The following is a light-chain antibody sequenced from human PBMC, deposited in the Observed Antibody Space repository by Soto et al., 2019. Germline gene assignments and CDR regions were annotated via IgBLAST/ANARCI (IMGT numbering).Light chain of an antibody. CDR1: QTIRSW. J-gene: IGKJ1*01. V-gene: IGKV1-5*03. CDR3: QHYKSYSEA. CDR2: KAS. Sequence: DIQMTQSPSTLSGSVGYRVTITCRASQTIRSWLAWYQQKPGKAPKLLIYKASTLKSGVPSRFSGSGSRTEFTLTISSLQPDEFATYYFQHYKSYSEAFGQGSKVELK.